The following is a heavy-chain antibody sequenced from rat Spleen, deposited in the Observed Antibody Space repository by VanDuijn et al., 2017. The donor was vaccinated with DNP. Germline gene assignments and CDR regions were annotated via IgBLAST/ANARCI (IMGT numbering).Heavy chain of an antibody. CDR1: GFSLTSYG. V-gene: IGHV2S12*01. D-gene: IGHD1-11*01. J-gene: IGHJ4*01. CDR3: ARFGGPGVMDA. Sequence: QVQLKESGPGLVQPSQTLSLTCTVSGFSLTSYGVSWVRQPPGKGLEWIAAIWSGGSTYYNSALKSRLSISRDTSKSQVLLKMNSLQTEDTAMYFCARFGGPGVMDAWGQGASVTVSS. CDR2: IWSGGST.